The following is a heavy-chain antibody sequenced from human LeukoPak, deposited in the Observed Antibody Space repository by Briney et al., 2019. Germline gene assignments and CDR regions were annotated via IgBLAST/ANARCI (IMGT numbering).Heavy chain of an antibody. CDR1: GGSISTYY. J-gene: IGHJ4*02. CDR2: IYYSGST. D-gene: IGHD3-22*01. V-gene: IGHV4-59*12. Sequence: PSETLSLTCTVSGGSISTYYWNWIRQPPGKGLEWIGYIYYSGSTNYNPSLKSRVTMSVDTSKNQFSLKLSSVTAADTAVYYCARDQYYYDSSGYLTFDYWGQGTLVTVSS. CDR3: ARDQYYYDSSGYLTFDY.